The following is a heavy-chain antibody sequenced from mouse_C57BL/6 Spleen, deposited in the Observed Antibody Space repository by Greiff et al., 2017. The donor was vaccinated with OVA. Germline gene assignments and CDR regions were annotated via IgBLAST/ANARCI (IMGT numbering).Heavy chain of an antibody. V-gene: IGHV5-17*01. CDR3: ARFITTVVDYYAMDY. CDR1: GFTFSDYG. Sequence: EVQVVESGGGLVKPGGSLKLSCAASGFTFSDYGMHWVRQAPEKGLEWVAYISRGSSTIYYADTVKGRFTISRDNAKNTLFLQMTSLRSEDTAMYYCARFITTVVDYYAMDYWGQGTSVTVSS. CDR2: ISRGSSTI. J-gene: IGHJ4*01. D-gene: IGHD1-1*01.